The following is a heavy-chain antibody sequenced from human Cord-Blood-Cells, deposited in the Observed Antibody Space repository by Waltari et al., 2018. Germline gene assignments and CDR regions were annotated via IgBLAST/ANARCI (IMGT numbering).Heavy chain of an antibody. J-gene: IGHJ6*03. CDR3: ARGLKEITGRSNYYYMDV. CDR1: GYTFTSYD. CDR2: MNPNSGNT. Sequence: QVQLVQSGAEVKKPGASVKVSCKASGYTFTSYDINWVRQATGQGLEWMGWMNPNSGNTGYAQKFQGRVTITRNTPISTAYMELSSLRSEDTAVYYCARGLKEITGRSNYYYMDVWGKGTTVTVSS. V-gene: IGHV1-8*03. D-gene: IGHD1-20*01.